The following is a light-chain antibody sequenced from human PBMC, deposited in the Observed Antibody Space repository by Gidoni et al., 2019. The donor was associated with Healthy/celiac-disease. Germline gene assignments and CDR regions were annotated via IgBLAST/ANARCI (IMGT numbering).Light chain of an antibody. J-gene: IGKJ2*01. CDR1: QSVSSSY. CDR3: QQYGSSLYT. V-gene: IGKV3-20*01. CDR2: GAS. Sequence: EIVLTQSPGTLSLSPGERATLSCRASQSVSSSYLAWYQQKPGQAPRLLIYGASSRATGIPARFSGSGSGTAFTLTISRLEPEDFAVYYCQQYGSSLYTFGQGTKLEIK.